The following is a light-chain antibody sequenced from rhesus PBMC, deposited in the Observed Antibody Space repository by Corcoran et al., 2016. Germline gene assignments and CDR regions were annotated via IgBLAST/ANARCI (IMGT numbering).Light chain of an antibody. Sequence: DIQMTQSPSSLSASVGDRVTVTCRASQGISKELSWYQQKPGKAPTLLVYAASTLQTGVSSRFIGSGSGTYFTLPISSLQPEDAATYYCLQDYATPLTFGGGTKVEIK. CDR3: LQDYATPLT. CDR2: AAS. CDR1: QGISKE. J-gene: IGKJ4*01. V-gene: IGKV1-94*01.